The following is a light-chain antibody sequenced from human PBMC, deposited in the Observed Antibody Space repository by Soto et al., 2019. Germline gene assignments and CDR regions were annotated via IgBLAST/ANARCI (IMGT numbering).Light chain of an antibody. Sequence: QAVVTQPPSVSGAPGQRVTISCTGNSSNIGAGYDVHWYQQLPGTAPKLLIYGNSNRPSGVPDRFSGSKSGTSASLAITGLQAEDEADYYCQSYDSSLSASEVFGGGTKVTVL. CDR3: QSYDSSLSASEV. CDR2: GNS. V-gene: IGLV1-40*01. J-gene: IGLJ3*02. CDR1: SSNIGAGYD.